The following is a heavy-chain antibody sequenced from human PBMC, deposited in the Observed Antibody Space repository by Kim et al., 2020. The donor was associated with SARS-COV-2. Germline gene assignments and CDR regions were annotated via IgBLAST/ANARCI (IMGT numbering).Heavy chain of an antibody. CDR2: IYYTGST. Sequence: SETLSLTCTVSGGSISSSGYYWGWIRQPPGKGLEWIGTIYYTGSTYYNPSLKSRVTIPADMSMTQFSLKLGSVSAADTAVYYCARAAYSGSRIRYFDYWGQGTLVTVSS. CDR3: ARAAYSGSRIRYFDY. D-gene: IGHD1-26*01. J-gene: IGHJ4*02. CDR1: GGSISSSGYY. V-gene: IGHV4-39*07.